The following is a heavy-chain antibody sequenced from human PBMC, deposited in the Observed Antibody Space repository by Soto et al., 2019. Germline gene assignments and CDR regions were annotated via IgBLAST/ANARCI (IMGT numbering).Heavy chain of an antibody. Sequence: QVQLQESGPGLVKPSETQSLTCTVSGGSVSSGSYYWSWIRQPPGKGLEWIGYIYYSGSTNYNPSLKSRVTISVDTSKNQFSLKLSSVTAADTAVYYCARGHLEYYDILTGYSHWGQGTLVTVSS. CDR1: GGSVSSGSYY. CDR3: ARGHLEYYDILTGYSH. D-gene: IGHD3-9*01. V-gene: IGHV4-61*01. CDR2: IYYSGST. J-gene: IGHJ4*02.